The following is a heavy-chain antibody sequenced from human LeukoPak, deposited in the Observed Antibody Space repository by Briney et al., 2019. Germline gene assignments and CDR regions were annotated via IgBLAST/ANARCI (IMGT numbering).Heavy chain of an antibody. CDR1: GFTFTNYA. J-gene: IGHJ4*02. D-gene: IGHD1-26*01. V-gene: IGHV3-23*01. CDR3: ASFPWELRPT. CDR2: ISASGGST. Sequence: GGSLRLSCAVSGFTFTNYAMTWVRQAPGKGLEWVSVISASGGSTYYADSVKGRFTISRDNAKNSVYLQMDSLRAEDTAVYYCASFPWELRPTWGQGTLVTVSS.